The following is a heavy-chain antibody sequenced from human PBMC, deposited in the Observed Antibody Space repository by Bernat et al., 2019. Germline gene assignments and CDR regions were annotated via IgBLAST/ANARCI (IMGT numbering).Heavy chain of an antibody. D-gene: IGHD3-22*01. CDR3: ARVITGVRWYFDL. J-gene: IGHJ2*01. CDR1: GFTFSSYW. V-gene: IGHV3-7*01. CDR2: IKQDGSEK. Sequence: EVQLVESGGGLVQPGGSLRLSCAASGFTFSSYWMSWVRQAPGKGLEWVANIKQDGSEKYYVDSVKGRFTISRDNAKSSLYLQMSSLRAEDTAVYYCARVITGVRWYFDLWGRGTLVTGSS.